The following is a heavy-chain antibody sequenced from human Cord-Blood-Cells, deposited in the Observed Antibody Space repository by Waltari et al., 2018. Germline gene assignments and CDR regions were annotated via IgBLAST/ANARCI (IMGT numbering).Heavy chain of an antibody. Sequence: QLQLQASGPGLVKPSETLSLTCTVSGGPISSSSYYWGWIRQPPGKGLEWIGSIYYSGSTYYNPSLKSRVTISVDTSKNQFSLKLSSVTAADTAVYYCARGSIAAAGTDYWGQGTLVTVSS. V-gene: IGHV4-39*01. CDR3: ARGSIAAAGTDY. J-gene: IGHJ4*02. CDR2: IYYSGST. D-gene: IGHD6-13*01. CDR1: GGPISSSSYY.